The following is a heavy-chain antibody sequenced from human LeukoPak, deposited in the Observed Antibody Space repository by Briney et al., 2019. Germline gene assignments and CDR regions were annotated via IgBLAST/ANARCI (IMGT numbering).Heavy chain of an antibody. Sequence: GGSLRLSCAASGFTFSSYSMNWVRQAPGKGLEWVSSISSSSSYIYYADSVKGRFTISRDNAKNSLYLQMNSLRAEDTAVYYCARDQVTMVRGVITNDYWGQGTLVTVSS. CDR2: ISSSSSYI. CDR1: GFTFSSYS. J-gene: IGHJ4*02. V-gene: IGHV3-21*01. D-gene: IGHD3-10*01. CDR3: ARDQVTMVRGVITNDY.